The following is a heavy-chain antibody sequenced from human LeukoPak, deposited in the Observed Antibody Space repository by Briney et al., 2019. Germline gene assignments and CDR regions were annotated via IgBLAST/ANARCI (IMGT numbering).Heavy chain of an antibody. J-gene: IGHJ3*02. CDR2: IYYSGST. CDR3: ARDRGYYDSSGYWRDAFDI. D-gene: IGHD3-22*01. V-gene: IGHV4-39*07. CDR1: GGSISSSSYY. Sequence: SETLSLTCTVSGGSISSSSYYWGWIRQPPGKGLEWIGSIYYSGSTYYNPSLKSRVTISVDTSKNQFSLKLSSVTAADTAVYYCARDRGYYDSSGYWRDAFDIWGQGTMVTVSS.